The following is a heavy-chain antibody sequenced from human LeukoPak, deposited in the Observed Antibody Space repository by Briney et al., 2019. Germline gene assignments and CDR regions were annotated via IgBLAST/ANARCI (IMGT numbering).Heavy chain of an antibody. V-gene: IGHV3-48*01. J-gene: IGHJ4*02. CDR2: ISSSSSTI. CDR1: GFTFSDYS. Sequence: GGSLRLSCAASGFTFSDYSMNWVRQAPGKGLEWVSFISSSSSTIYYADSVKGRFTISRDNAQNSAYLQMNSLRAEGTAVYFCARETRRRTNFDYWGQGTQVTVSS. CDR3: ARETRRRTNFDY.